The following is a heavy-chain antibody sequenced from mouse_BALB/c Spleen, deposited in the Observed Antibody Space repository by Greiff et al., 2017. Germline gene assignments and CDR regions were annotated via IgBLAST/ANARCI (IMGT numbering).Heavy chain of an antibody. CDR2: ISYDGSN. Sequence: EVKLMESGPGLVKPSQSLSLTCSVTGYSITSGYYWNWIRQFPGNKLEWMGYISYDGSNNYNPSLKNRISITRDTSKNQFFLKLNSVTTEDTATYYCAREGYYYGSSSYAMDYWGQGTSVTVSS. D-gene: IGHD1-1*01. J-gene: IGHJ4*01. CDR1: GYSITSGYY. V-gene: IGHV3-6*02. CDR3: AREGYYYGSSSYAMDY.